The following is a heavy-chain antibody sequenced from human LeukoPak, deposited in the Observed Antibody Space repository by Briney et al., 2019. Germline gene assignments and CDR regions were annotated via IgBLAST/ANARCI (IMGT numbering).Heavy chain of an antibody. CDR2: INWNGGSR. CDR1: GFTFDDYG. CDR3: ARVRVSVYYGSGSYPYYFDY. Sequence: PGGSLRLSCAASGFTFDDYGMSWVRQAPGKGLEWVSGINWNGGSRGYADSVKGRFTISRDNAKNSPYLQMNSLRAEDTALYYCARVRVSVYYGSGSYPYYFDYWGQGTLVTVSS. J-gene: IGHJ4*02. D-gene: IGHD3-10*01. V-gene: IGHV3-20*04.